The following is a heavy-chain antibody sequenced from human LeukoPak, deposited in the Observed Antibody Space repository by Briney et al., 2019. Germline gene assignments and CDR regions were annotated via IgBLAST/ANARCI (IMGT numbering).Heavy chain of an antibody. Sequence: GGSLRLSCAASGFTFSDYYMSWIRQAPGKGLEWVSYISSSGSTIYYADSVKGRFTVSRDNAKNSLYLQMNSLRAEDTAVYYCASTPIAVAGTGFDYWGQGTLVTVSS. CDR3: ASTPIAVAGTGFDY. CDR1: GFTFSDYY. J-gene: IGHJ4*02. D-gene: IGHD6-19*01. V-gene: IGHV3-11*01. CDR2: ISSSGSTI.